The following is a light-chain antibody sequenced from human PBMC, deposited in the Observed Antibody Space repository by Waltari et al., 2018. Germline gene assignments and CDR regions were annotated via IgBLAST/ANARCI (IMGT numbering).Light chain of an antibody. V-gene: IGKV3-20*01. CDR1: QRVIGS. CDR3: QHYVRLRAT. CDR2: GAS. J-gene: IGKJ1*01. Sequence: CSAGQRVIGSLTCYQQKGGPAPRLLIYGASSRATGIPDRCSGSGSGKDFSLTISSRERDDFAVDYCQHYVRLRATFGQGTKVEIK.